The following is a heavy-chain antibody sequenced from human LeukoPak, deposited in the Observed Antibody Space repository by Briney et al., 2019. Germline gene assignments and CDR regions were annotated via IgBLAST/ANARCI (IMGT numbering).Heavy chain of an antibody. CDR1: GFTFSTYA. CDR3: ASGDSSGYYPFDY. Sequence: GGSLRLSCAASGFTFSTYAMHWVRQTPGKGLEWVAVISYDGSNKDIADSVKGRFTISRDNSKNTLYLQMNSLRAEDTAVYYCASGDSSGYYPFDYWGQGTLVTVSS. V-gene: IGHV3-30-3*01. CDR2: ISYDGSNK. D-gene: IGHD3-22*01. J-gene: IGHJ4*02.